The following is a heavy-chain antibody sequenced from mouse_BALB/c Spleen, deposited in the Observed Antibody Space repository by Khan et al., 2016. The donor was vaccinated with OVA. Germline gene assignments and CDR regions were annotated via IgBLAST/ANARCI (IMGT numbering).Heavy chain of an antibody. CDR1: GYTFTDFL. J-gene: IGHJ3*01. CDR3: ARAGYGGFAH. D-gene: IGHD3-2*02. V-gene: IGHV1-77*01. Sequence: QVQLKQSGPELVKPGASVKMSCKASGYTFTDFLISWLKQRPGQGLEWIGEIYPGSGYIYYNEKFKGKATLTSDQSSNTASMQLSSLTSEDSAVYFCARAGYGGFAHWGQGTLVTVSA. CDR2: IYPGSGYI.